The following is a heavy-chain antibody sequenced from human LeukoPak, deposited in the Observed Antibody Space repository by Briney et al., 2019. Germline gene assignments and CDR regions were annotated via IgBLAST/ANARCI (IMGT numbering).Heavy chain of an antibody. J-gene: IGHJ3*02. Sequence: GGSLRLSCAASGFTFTIFGLNWVRQAPGKGPEWVSYIDARSGITYYANSVQGRFTISRDDARESVFLQMDGLRVDDTAVYYCARTYDFGRGPPGDAFDNWGPGTWVIVSA. CDR3: ARTYDFGRGPPGDAFDN. V-gene: IGHV3-48*01. CDR2: IDARSGIT. D-gene: IGHD3-3*01. CDR1: GFTFTIFG.